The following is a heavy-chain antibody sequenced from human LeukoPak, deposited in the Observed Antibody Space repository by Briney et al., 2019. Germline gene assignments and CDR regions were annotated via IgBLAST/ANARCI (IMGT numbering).Heavy chain of an antibody. CDR1: GYTFTSYG. V-gene: IGHV1-18*01. D-gene: IGHD1-20*01. CDR2: ISAYNGNT. Sequence: ASVKVSCKASGYTFTSYGISWVRQAPGQGLEWMGWISAYNGNTNYAQKLQGRVTMTTDTSTSTAYMELRSLRSDDTAVYYCASGPQFITGTPSYVDVWGKGTTVTVSS. CDR3: ASGPQFITGTPSYVDV. J-gene: IGHJ6*03.